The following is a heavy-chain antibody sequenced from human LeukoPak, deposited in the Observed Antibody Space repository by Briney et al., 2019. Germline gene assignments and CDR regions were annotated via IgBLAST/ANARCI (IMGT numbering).Heavy chain of an antibody. CDR1: GVTVSRNY. V-gene: IGHV3-53*01. J-gene: IGHJ4*02. Sequence: PGGSLRLSCEVSGVTVSRNYMTWVRQAPGKGLEWVSIVYSGGTTYYADSVKGRFTISRDNSRNMLYLQMNSLRAEDTAVYYCASGYNFGLDYWGQGTLLTVS. D-gene: IGHD5-18*01. CDR3: ASGYNFGLDY. CDR2: VYSGGTT.